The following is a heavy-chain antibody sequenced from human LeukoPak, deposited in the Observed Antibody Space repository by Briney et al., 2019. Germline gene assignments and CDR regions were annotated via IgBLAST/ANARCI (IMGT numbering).Heavy chain of an antibody. CDR1: GFTFSSYA. CDR2: ISGSGGST. J-gene: IGHJ4*02. V-gene: IGHV3-23*01. Sequence: GGSLRLSCAASGFTFSSYAMSWVRQAPGKGLEWVSAISGSGGSTYYADSVKGRFTISRDNSKNTLHLQMNSLRAEDTAVYYCAKPQRIVVVPAAIHYWGQGTLVTVSS. D-gene: IGHD2-2*02. CDR3: AKPQRIVVVPAAIHY.